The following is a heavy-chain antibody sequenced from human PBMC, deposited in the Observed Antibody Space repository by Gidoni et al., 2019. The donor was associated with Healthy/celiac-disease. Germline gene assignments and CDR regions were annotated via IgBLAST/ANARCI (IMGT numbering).Heavy chain of an antibody. V-gene: IGHV5-51*01. CDR2: IYPGDSDT. Sequence: EVQLVQSGAEVKKPGESLKISCKGSGYSFTSYWIGWVRQLPGKGLEWMGIIYPGDSDTRYSPSFQGQVTISADKSISTAYLQWSSLKASDTAMYYCARREVVVTAHTPVGAFDIWGQGTMVTVSS. J-gene: IGHJ3*02. CDR1: GYSFTSYW. CDR3: ARREVVVTAHTPVGAFDI. D-gene: IGHD2-21*02.